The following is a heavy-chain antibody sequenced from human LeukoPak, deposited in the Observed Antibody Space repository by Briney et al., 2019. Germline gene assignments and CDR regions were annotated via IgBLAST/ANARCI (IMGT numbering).Heavy chain of an antibody. J-gene: IGHJ4*02. V-gene: IGHV3-11*06. CDR1: GFTFSDYY. CDR3: ASRQQLAY. CDR2: ISSRSSYT. D-gene: IGHD6-13*01. Sequence: PGGSLRLSCAASGFTFSDYYMSWIRQAPGKGLEWVSYISSRSSYTNYADSVKGRFTISRDSAKNSLYLQMNSLRAEDTAVYYCASRQQLAYWGQGTLVTVSS.